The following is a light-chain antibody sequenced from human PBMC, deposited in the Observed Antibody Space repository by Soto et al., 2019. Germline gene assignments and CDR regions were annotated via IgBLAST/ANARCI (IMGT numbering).Light chain of an antibody. CDR3: MQAIQIPPMYT. J-gene: IGKJ2*01. Sequence: DIVMTQSPLSLPVTPGEPASISCRSSQSLLHSTGYNYLDWYLQKPGQSPQLLIYLGSNRASGVPDRFSGSGSGTDFTLKISRVEPEDVGVYYCMQAIQIPPMYTFGQGTKLEIK. CDR1: QSLLHSTGYNY. CDR2: LGS. V-gene: IGKV2-28*01.